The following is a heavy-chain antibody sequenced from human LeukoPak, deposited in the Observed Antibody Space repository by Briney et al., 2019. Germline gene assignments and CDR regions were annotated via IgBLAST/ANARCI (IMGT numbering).Heavy chain of an antibody. D-gene: IGHD3-10*01. CDR2: INWNAGST. Sequence: GGSLRLSCAASGFNFDAYGMSWVRQAPGKGLEWVSGINWNAGSTGYAASVKGRFTISRDSTKNSLYLQMNSLRAEDTALYYCGRGGSGSYGDYFASWGQGTLVTVSS. V-gene: IGHV3-20*04. CDR3: GRGGSGSYGDYFAS. CDR1: GFNFDAYG. J-gene: IGHJ4*02.